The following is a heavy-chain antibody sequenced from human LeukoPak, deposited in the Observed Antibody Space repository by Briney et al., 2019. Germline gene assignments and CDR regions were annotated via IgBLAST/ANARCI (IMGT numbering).Heavy chain of an antibody. Sequence: SETLSLTCTVSGDSISSGDHYWSWIRQPAGKGLEWIGRIYTSGSTKYNPSLKSRVTISVDTSKSQISLRLNSVTAADTAVYYCARDRHWTNDWVFDYWGQGTLVTVSS. V-gene: IGHV4-61*02. CDR3: ARDRHWTNDWVFDY. D-gene: IGHD1/OR15-1a*01. CDR1: GDSISSGDHY. CDR2: IYTSGST. J-gene: IGHJ4*02.